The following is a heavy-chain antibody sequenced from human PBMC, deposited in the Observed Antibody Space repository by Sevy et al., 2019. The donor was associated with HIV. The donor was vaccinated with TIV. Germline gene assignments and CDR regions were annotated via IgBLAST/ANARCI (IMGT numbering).Heavy chain of an antibody. CDR1: GFIFSNHG. V-gene: IGHV3-33*01. J-gene: IGHJ6*02. Sequence: GGSLRLSCAASGFIFSNHGMHWVRQAPGKGLEWVARLWYDGSDTYYGESVKGRFTISRDNSKNTVDLQMNSLRVEDTAVYYCARDVDSNYDGIDAWGQGTTVTVSS. CDR3: ARDVDSNYDGIDA. CDR2: LWYDGSDT. D-gene: IGHD4-4*01.